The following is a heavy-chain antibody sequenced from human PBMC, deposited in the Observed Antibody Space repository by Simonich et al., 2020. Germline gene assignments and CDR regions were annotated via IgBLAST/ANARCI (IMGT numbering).Heavy chain of an antibody. CDR1: GFTFSSYA. Sequence: EVQLLESGGGLVQPGGSLRLSCAASGFTFSSYAMSWVRQAPGRGLGWVSAISGGGGSTYYADSVKGRFTISRDNSKNTLYLQMNSLRAEDTAVYYCAKDYGVDGYNYFDYWGQGTLVTVSS. CDR3: AKDYGVDGYNYFDY. J-gene: IGHJ4*02. D-gene: IGHD5-12*01. CDR2: ISGGGGST. V-gene: IGHV3-23*01.